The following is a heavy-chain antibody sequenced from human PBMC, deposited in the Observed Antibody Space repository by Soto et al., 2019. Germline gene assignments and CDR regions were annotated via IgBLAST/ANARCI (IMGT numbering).Heavy chain of an antibody. D-gene: IGHD3-16*01. CDR3: TSDTFGLRDT. CDR1: GFPFSHYW. CDR2: INPAGTIT. Sequence: MQMVESGGGSVQPGGSLRLSCAASGFPFSHYWMHWVRQTPGKGLVWVSRINPAGTITNYADSVEGRFTISRDNADSALFVQMDSLSAEDTPIYYCTSDTFGLRDTWGQGTLVTVSS. V-gene: IGHV3-74*01. J-gene: IGHJ5*02.